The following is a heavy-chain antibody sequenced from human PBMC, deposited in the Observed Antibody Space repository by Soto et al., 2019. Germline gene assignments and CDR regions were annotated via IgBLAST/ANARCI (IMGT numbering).Heavy chain of an antibody. CDR2: IYPGDSDT. CDR1: GYNFTSYL. V-gene: IGHV5-51*01. D-gene: IGHD3-22*01. Sequence: GESLKISCKGSGYNFTSYLIGWVRQMPGKGLEWMGIIYPGDSDTRYSPSFQGQVTISADKSISTAYLQWSSLKASDTAMYYCARNRERYYYDSSGDNWFDPWGQGTLVTVSS. J-gene: IGHJ5*02. CDR3: ARNRERYYYDSSGDNWFDP.